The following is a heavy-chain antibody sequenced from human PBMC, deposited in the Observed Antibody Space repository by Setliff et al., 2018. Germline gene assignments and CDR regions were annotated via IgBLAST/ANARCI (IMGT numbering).Heavy chain of an antibody. J-gene: IGHJ4*02. D-gene: IGHD2-21*02. CDR3: ARSPPTVVVTAIQAIFDY. CDR2: FDPEDGER. CDR1: GSTVTESS. Sequence: GASVKVSCKVSGSTVTESSMHWVRQAPGKGLEWMGGFDPEDGERIYAQHFQGRLTMTEDTSTDTAYMELRSLRSDDTAVYYCARSPPTVVVTAIQAIFDYWGQGTLVTVSS. V-gene: IGHV1-24*01.